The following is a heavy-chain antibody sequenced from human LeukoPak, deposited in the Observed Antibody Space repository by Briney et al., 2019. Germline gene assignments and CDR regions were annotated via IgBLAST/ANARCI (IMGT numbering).Heavy chain of an antibody. CDR1: GFTVSSNY. CDR2: IYSGGRT. Sequence: GGSLRLSCAASGFTVSSNYMSWVRQAPGKGLEWVSVIYSGGRTYYADSVKGRFTISRDNSKNMLYLQMNSLRAEDTAVYYCARVGSGWPYYFDYWGQGTLVTVSS. D-gene: IGHD6-19*01. V-gene: IGHV3-53*01. CDR3: ARVGSGWPYYFDY. J-gene: IGHJ4*02.